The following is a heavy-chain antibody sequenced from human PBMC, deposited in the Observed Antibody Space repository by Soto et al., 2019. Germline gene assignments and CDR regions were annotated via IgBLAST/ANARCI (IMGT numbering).Heavy chain of an antibody. CDR3: ATTHFNETGGVFDYFDF. CDR1: GGTFRRYT. D-gene: IGHD3-9*01. V-gene: IGHV1-69*01. Sequence: QVHLVQSGPEVKRPGSSVKVSCKASGGTFRRYTLCWVRQAPGQGLEWMGGITPFLGTPNYAHKFQGRVPITADASTGTAYMDLGSLRAKHTARYYCATTHFNETGGVFDYFDFLGQGTLVTVSS. CDR2: ITPFLGTP. J-gene: IGHJ4*02.